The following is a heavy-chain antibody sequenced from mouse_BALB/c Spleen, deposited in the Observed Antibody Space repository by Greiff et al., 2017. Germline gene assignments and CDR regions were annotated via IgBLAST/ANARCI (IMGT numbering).Heavy chain of an antibody. CDR3: ARKDYYYAMDY. J-gene: IGHJ4*01. V-gene: IGHV14-1*02. CDR2: IDPENGNT. Sequence: EVKLVESGAELVRPGALVKLSCKASGFNIKDYYMHWVKQRPEQGLEWIGWIDPENGNTIYDPKFQGKASITADTSSNTAYLQLSSLTSEDTAVYYCARKDYYYAMDYWGQGTSVTVSS. CDR1: GFNIKDYY.